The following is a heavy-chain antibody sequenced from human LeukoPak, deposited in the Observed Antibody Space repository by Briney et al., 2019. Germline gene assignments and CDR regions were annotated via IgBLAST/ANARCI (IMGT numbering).Heavy chain of an antibody. J-gene: IGHJ4*02. CDR3: ASWPVGWYGEDS. CDR2: IYGGGST. D-gene: IGHD6-19*01. Sequence: GGSLRPSCAGSGFSFSSHWMSWVRQAPGKGLEWVSVIYGGGSTYYADSVKGRFTISRDTPKNTLYLQMNSLRVEDTAVYYCASWPVGWYGEDSWGQGTLVTVSS. CDR1: GFSFSSHW. V-gene: IGHV3-53*01.